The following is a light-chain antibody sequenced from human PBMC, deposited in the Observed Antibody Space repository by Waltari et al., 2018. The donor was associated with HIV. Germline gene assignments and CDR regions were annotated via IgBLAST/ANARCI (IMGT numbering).Light chain of an antibody. CDR2: DVN. Sequence: QSALTQPRSVSGSPGQSVTISCTGTSSDVGDYNYVSWYQQHPGKAPKLMIFDVNKRPSGVPDRFSGSKSGNTASLTISGLQAEDEAEYYCCSYADKYTWVFGGGTKLTVL. V-gene: IGLV2-11*01. CDR1: SSDVGDYNY. J-gene: IGLJ3*02. CDR3: CSYADKYTWV.